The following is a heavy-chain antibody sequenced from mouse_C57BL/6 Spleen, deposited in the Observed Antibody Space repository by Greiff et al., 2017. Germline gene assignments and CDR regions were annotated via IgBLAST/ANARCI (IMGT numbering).Heavy chain of an antibody. D-gene: IGHD1-1*01. V-gene: IGHV1-75*01. Sequence: QVQLQQSGPELVKPGASVKISCKASGYTFTDYYIHWVKQRPGQGLEWIGWIFPGSGSTYYTEKFKGKATLTVDKSSSTAYMLLSSLTSEDSAVYFCARRSGYGSSYGYFDVWGTGTTVTVSS. CDR2: IFPGSGST. CDR3: ARRSGYGSSYGYFDV. J-gene: IGHJ1*03. CDR1: GYTFTDYY.